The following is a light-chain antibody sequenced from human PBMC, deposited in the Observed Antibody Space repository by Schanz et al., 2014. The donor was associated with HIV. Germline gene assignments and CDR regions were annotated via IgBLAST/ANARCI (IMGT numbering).Light chain of an antibody. J-gene: IGKJ2*01. CDR3: QQYGSSPPMYT. CDR1: QSISNN. CDR2: GAS. Sequence: EIVMTQSPATLSVSPGERATLSCRASQSISNNLAWYQQKPGQPPRLLIYGASTRATGLPARFSGSGSGTEFTLTISSLQSEDFAVYYCQQYGSSPPMYTFGQGTKLEIK. V-gene: IGKV3-15*01.